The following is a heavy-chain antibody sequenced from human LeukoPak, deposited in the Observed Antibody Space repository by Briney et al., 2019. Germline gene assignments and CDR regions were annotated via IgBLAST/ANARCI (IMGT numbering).Heavy chain of an antibody. CDR3: ARASSGLYPEYFYYYYMDV. J-gene: IGHJ6*03. CDR1: GFNFSNCW. V-gene: IGHV3-7*01. D-gene: IGHD6-19*01. Sequence: GGSLRLSCAASGFNFSNCWMSWVRQTPGKGLEWVVNIKGDGSEKYYVDSVEGRFTISRDNAKNSLYLQMNSLRVEDTAVYYCARASSGLYPEYFYYYYMDVWGKGTTVTVSS. CDR2: IKGDGSEK.